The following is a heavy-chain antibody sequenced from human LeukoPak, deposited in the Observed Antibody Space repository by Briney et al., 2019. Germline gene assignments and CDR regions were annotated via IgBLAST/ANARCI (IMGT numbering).Heavy chain of an antibody. Sequence: SETLSLTCIVSGDSISTDYWSWIRQSPGKGLEWIGYINYSGNSEYNPSLKSRVTISVDTSKKQVSLKMRSMTAADTAVYYCARLDCISDTCYNYWALGALVTVSS. D-gene: IGHD2-21*01. CDR1: GDSISTDY. CDR3: ARLDCISDTCYNY. J-gene: IGHJ4*02. CDR2: INYSGNS. V-gene: IGHV4-59*08.